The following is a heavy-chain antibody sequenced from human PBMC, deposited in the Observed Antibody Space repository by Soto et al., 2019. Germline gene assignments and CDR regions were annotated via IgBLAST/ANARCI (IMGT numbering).Heavy chain of an antibody. J-gene: IGHJ6*01. V-gene: IGHV3-30*18. CDR1: GFTFSSYG. CDR2: ISYDGSNK. CDR3: AKDRYSSSWYYSGFYYYYGMDV. Sequence: QVQLVESGGGVVQPGRSLRLSCAASGFTFSSYGMHWVRQAPGKGLEWVAVISYDGSNKYYADSVKGRFTISRDNSKNTLYLQMNSLRAEDTAVYYCAKDRYSSSWYYSGFYYYYGMDVW. D-gene: IGHD6-13*01.